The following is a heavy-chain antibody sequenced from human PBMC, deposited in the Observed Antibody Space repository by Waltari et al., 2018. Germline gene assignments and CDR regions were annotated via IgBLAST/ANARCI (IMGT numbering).Heavy chain of an antibody. V-gene: IGHV4-39*01. CDR3: ATLDRGYYDFWSGYPNWYFDY. CDR1: GGSISSSSYY. Sequence: QLQLQESGPGLVKPSETLSLTCTVSGGSISSSSYYWGWIRQPPGKGLAWIGSIYYSGSTYYNPSLKSRVTISVDTSKNQFSLKLSSVTAADTAVYYCATLDRGYYDFWSGYPNWYFDYWGQGTLVTVSS. J-gene: IGHJ4*02. D-gene: IGHD3-3*01. CDR2: IYYSGST.